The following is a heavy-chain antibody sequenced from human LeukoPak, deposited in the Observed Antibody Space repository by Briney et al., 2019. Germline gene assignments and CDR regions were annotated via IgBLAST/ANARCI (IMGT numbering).Heavy chain of an antibody. CDR3: AREGNYGSGYFNYYYYYMDV. J-gene: IGHJ6*03. CDR2: INPSGGST. D-gene: IGHD3-10*01. CDR1: GGTFSSYA. V-gene: IGHV1-46*01. Sequence: ASVKVSCKASGGTFSSYAISWVRQAPGQGLEWMGIINPSGGSTSYAQKFQGRVTMTRDTSTSTVYMELSSLRSEDTAVYYCAREGNYGSGYFNYYYYYMDVWGKGTTVTVSS.